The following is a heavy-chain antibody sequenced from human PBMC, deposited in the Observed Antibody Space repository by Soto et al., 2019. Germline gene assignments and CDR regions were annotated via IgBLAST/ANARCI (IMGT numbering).Heavy chain of an antibody. J-gene: IGHJ4*02. CDR3: TTELEGDSSSWYRFDY. CDR1: GFTFSNAW. CDR2: IKSKTDGGTT. Sequence: EVQLVESGGGLVKPGGSLRLSCAASGFTFSNAWMSWVRQAPGKGLEWVGRIKSKTDGGTTDYAAPVKGRFTISRDDSKNTLYLQMNSLKTDDRAVYYCTTELEGDSSSWYRFDYWGQGTLVTVSS. D-gene: IGHD6-13*01. V-gene: IGHV3-15*01.